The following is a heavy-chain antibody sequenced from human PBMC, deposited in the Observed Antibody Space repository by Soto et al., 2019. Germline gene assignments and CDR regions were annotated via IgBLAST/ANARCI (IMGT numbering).Heavy chain of an antibody. J-gene: IGHJ6*03. CDR2: INHSGST. D-gene: IGHD3-3*01. CDR1: GGSFSGYY. Sequence: QVQLQQWGAGLLKPSETLSLTCAVYGGSFSGYYWSWSRQPPGKGLEWIGEINHSGSTNYNPSLKSRVTISVNTSKNQLSLQLSFVTAADTAVYYCAGLNDFWSGYYTVPPVGYYYNMDVWGKGTTGTVSS. V-gene: IGHV4-34*01. CDR3: AGLNDFWSGYYTVPPVGYYYNMDV.